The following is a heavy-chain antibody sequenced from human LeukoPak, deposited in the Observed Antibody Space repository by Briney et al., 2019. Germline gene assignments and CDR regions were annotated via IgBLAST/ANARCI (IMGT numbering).Heavy chain of an antibody. CDR2: INHSGST. V-gene: IGHV4-34*01. CDR1: GGSFSGYY. J-gene: IGHJ5*02. CDR3: ARAQSIAADGTGNWFDP. Sequence: PSETLSLTCAVYGGSFSGYYWSWIRQPPGKGLEWIGEINHSGSTNYNPSLKSRVTISVDTSKNQFSLKLSSVTAADTAVYYCARAQSIAADGTGNWFDPWGQGTLVTVSS. D-gene: IGHD6-13*01.